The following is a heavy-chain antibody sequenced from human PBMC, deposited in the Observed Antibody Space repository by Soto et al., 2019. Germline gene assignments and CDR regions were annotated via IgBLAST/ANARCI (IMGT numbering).Heavy chain of an antibody. CDR1: GFTFSSYA. V-gene: IGHV3-23*01. Sequence: PGGSLRLSCAASGFTFSSYAMSWVRQAPGKGLEWVSAISGSGGSTYYADSVKGRFTISRDNSKNTLYLQMNSLRAEDTAVYYCAKGAAGPVDYYYGMDVWGQGTTVTVSS. D-gene: IGHD3-10*01. CDR3: AKGAAGPVDYYYGMDV. J-gene: IGHJ6*02. CDR2: ISGSGGST.